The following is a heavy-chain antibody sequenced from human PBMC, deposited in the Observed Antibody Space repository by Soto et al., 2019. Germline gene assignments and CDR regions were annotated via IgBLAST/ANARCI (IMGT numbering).Heavy chain of an antibody. CDR3: AKDRSYRYNALDY. D-gene: IGHD3-16*02. CDR1: GFTFSSYA. Sequence: PGGSLRLSCAASGFTFSSYALSWVRQAPGKGLEWLSAISGAGSSTYYADSVKGRFTISRDNSKNTLYLQMNSLRAEDTAVYFWAKDRSYRYNALDYWGQGTLVTVSS. V-gene: IGHV3-23*01. J-gene: IGHJ4*02. CDR2: ISGAGSST.